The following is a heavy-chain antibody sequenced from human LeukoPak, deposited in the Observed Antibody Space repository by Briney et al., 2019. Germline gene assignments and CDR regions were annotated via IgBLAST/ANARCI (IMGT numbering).Heavy chain of an antibody. Sequence: GGSLRLSCAASGFTFNSYAMDWVPQAPGKGLEWVSAINGRGGSTYYAHSVKGRFTISRDNSKNTLYLQVNSLRAEDTAVYYCAKDKDYYDSSGNFGNPTVFDYWGQGPLVTVSS. J-gene: IGHJ4*02. D-gene: IGHD3-22*01. CDR1: GFTFNSYA. CDR2: INGRGGST. CDR3: AKDKDYYDSSGNFGNPTVFDY. V-gene: IGHV3-23*01.